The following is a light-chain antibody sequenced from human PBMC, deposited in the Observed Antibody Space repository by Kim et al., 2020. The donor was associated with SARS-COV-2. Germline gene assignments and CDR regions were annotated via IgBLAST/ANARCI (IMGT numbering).Light chain of an antibody. Sequence: ASVGDRVTVTCRARQNINNFLNWYQQKPGKAPGVLVYAAANLQTGVPSRFSGSGSGTDFTLTINSLQPEDFATYYCQQSYNTPRTFGQGTKVDIK. V-gene: IGKV1-39*01. J-gene: IGKJ1*01. CDR2: AAA. CDR3: QQSYNTPRT. CDR1: QNINNF.